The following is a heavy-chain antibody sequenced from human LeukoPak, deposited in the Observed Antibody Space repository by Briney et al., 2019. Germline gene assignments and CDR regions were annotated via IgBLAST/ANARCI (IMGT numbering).Heavy chain of an antibody. CDR1: GFTFSYYT. CDR3: ARVLNYYDSSGYHFSY. V-gene: IGHV3-30-3*01. CDR2: ISYDGSNK. Sequence: GGSLRLSCAASGFTFSYYTMHWVRQAPGKGLEWVAVISYDGSNKYYADSVKGRFTISRDNSKNTLYLQMNSLRAEDTAVYYCARVLNYYDSSGYHFSYWGQGTRVTVSS. J-gene: IGHJ4*02. D-gene: IGHD3-22*01.